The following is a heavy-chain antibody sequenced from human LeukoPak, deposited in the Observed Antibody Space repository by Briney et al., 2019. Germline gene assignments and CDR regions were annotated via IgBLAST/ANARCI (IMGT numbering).Heavy chain of an antibody. Sequence: GGSLRLSCAASGFTVSSNYMSWVRQAPGKGLEWVSVIYSGGSTYYADSVKGRFTISRDNAKNSLYLQLNSLRDEDTAAYYCARTLTGMAVAGPKGFDYWGQASLLTVSS. J-gene: IGHJ4*02. V-gene: IGHV3-53*05. CDR2: IYSGGST. D-gene: IGHD6-19*01. CDR1: GFTVSSNY. CDR3: ARTLTGMAVAGPKGFDY.